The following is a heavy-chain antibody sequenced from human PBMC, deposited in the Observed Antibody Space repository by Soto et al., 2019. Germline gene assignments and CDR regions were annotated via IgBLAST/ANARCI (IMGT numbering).Heavy chain of an antibody. J-gene: IGHJ4*02. CDR3: AAGTLGAVWTPLDH. V-gene: IGHV4-59*03. CDR2: IYYSGST. CDR1: GGSFGDNY. D-gene: IGHD3-16*01. Sequence: QVHLQESGPRLVKPSETLSLTCDVSGGSFGDNYWPWIRHFPGKGLEWIGYIYYSGSTNYNPSLKSRVSISVDASKAQFSLQLTSVTAADTALYYCAAGTLGAVWTPLDHWGQGILVTVSS.